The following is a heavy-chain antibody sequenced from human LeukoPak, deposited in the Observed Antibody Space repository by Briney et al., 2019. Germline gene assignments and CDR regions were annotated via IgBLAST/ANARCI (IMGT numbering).Heavy chain of an antibody. CDR3: ARGVRYFDWLLPHFDY. CDR1: GGSISSYY. J-gene: IGHJ4*02. V-gene: IGHV4-59*01. Sequence: PSETLSLTCTVSGGSISSYYWSWIRQPPGKGLEWIGYIYYSGSTNYNPSLKSRVTISVDTSKNQFSLKLSSVTAADTAVHYCARGVRYFDWLLPHFDYWGQGTLVTVSS. CDR2: IYYSGST. D-gene: IGHD3-9*01.